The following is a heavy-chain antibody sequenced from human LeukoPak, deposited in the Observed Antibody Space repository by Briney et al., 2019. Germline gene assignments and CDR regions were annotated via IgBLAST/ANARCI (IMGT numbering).Heavy chain of an antibody. V-gene: IGHV4-61*01. CDR1: GGSVSSRSHY. D-gene: IGHD5-24*01. CDR3: ARGVEMATIDY. CDR2: IYYSGST. Sequence: SSETLSLTCSVSGGSVSSRSHYWSWIRQSPGRGLEWIGYIYYSGSTNYNPSLTSRVTMSVDTSKNQFSLKLTSVTAADTAVYYCARGVEMATIDYWGQGTLVTVSS. J-gene: IGHJ4*02.